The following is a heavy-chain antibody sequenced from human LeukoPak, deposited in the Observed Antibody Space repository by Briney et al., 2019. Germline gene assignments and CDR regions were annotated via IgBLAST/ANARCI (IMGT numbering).Heavy chain of an antibody. J-gene: IGHJ4*02. CDR1: GLTFSSYA. V-gene: IGHV3-23*01. CDR2: ISGSGGST. D-gene: IGHD1-26*01. Sequence: GGSLRLSCAASGLTFSSYAMSWVRQAPGKGLEWVSAISGSGGSTYYADSVKGRFTISRDNSKNTLYLQMNSLRAEDTAVYYCAKVPKWELLRGGDYWGQGTLVTVSS. CDR3: AKVPKWELLRGGDY.